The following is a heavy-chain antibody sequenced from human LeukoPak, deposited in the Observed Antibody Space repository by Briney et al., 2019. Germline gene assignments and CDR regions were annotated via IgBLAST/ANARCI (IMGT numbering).Heavy chain of an antibody. CDR1: GDSISTYY. D-gene: IGHD3-10*01. V-gene: IGHV4-59*12. CDR2: IYYRVTS. CDR3: ARDVDYYGSGSYYKGTFDY. J-gene: IGHJ4*02. Sequence: PSETLSLTCTVSGDSISTYYWSWIRQPPGKGLEWIGYIYYRVTSDYNPSLKSRVTISVDTSKNQFSLKLSSVTAADTAVYYCARDVDYYGSGSYYKGTFDYWGQGTLVTVSS.